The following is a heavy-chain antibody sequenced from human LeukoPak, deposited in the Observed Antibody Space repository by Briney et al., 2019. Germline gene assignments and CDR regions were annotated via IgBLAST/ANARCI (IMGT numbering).Heavy chain of an antibody. D-gene: IGHD2-15*01. CDR1: GDSITKYF. J-gene: IGHJ4*02. CDR3: ARGRVAYSAYYFDY. Sequence: PSETLSLTCTVSGDSITKYFWSWIRQPPGKGLEWIGYIYYTGNTNYKPRLKRRGTISVDTSTNQFSLRLRSVTAADTAVYYCARGRVAYSAYYFDYWGRGTLVTVSS. V-gene: IGHV4-59*01. CDR2: IYYTGNT.